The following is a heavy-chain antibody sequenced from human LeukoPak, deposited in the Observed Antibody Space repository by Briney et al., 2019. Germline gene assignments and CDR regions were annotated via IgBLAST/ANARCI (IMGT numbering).Heavy chain of an antibody. D-gene: IGHD7-27*01. CDR3: ARDAETLINWGSADYFDY. J-gene: IGHJ4*02. CDR1: GYTFTGWY. V-gene: IGHV1-2*02. CDR2: IKPNSGGT. Sequence: GASVKVSCKASGYTFTGWYMHWVRQAPGQELGWMGWIKPNSGGTDYAQKFQGGVTMTRDTSISTAYMELSRLTSDDTAVYYCARDAETLINWGSADYFDYWGQGTLVTVSS.